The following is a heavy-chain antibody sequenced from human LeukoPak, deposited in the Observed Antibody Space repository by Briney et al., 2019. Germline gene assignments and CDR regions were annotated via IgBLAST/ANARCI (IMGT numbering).Heavy chain of an antibody. CDR1: GFTFSTYS. Sequence: PGGSLRLSCAASGFTFSTYSMNWVRQAPGKGLEWVALIWYDGSNKYYADSVKGRFTISRDNSKNTVYLQMNSLRAEDTAVYYCARAYYLDSSVTPDYWGQGTLVTVSS. J-gene: IGHJ4*02. CDR3: ARAYYLDSSVTPDY. D-gene: IGHD3-22*01. CDR2: IWYDGSNK. V-gene: IGHV3-33*08.